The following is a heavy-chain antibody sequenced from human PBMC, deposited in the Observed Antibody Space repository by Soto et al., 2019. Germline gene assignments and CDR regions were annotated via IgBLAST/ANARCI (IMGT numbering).Heavy chain of an antibody. D-gene: IGHD2-21*01. J-gene: IGHJ6*03. CDR2: IYYSGST. CDR1: GGSISSYY. V-gene: IGHV4-59*08. CDR3: ARLYSTASTLTAPKRPYYYCYMDV. Sequence: PSETLSLTCTVSGGSISSYYWSWIRQPPGKGLEWIGYIYYSGSTNYNPSLKSRVTISVDTSKNQFSLKLSSVTAADTAVYYCARLYSTASTLTAPKRPYYYCYMDVWGKGTTVTVCS.